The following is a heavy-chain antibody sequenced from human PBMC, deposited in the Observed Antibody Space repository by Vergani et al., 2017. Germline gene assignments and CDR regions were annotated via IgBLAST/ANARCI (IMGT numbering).Heavy chain of an antibody. V-gene: IGHV3-74*03. CDR2: IKSDGSIT. CDR3: ARYCSGGSCYLYYYYGMDV. CDR1: GFSFNSYW. J-gene: IGHJ6*02. D-gene: IGHD2-15*01. Sequence: DVHLAESGGGFFQPGGSLRLSCSASGFSFNSYWMHWVRQVPGKGLLWVSRIKSDGSITAYADSVKGRFTISRDNAQNTLYLQMNSLRAEDTAVYYCARYCSGGSCYLYYYYGMDVWGQGTTVTVSS.